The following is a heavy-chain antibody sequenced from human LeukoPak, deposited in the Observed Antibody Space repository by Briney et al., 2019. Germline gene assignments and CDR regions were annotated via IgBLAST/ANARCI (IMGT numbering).Heavy chain of an antibody. CDR2: IYGGGSV. J-gene: IGHJ3*02. CDR3: ARGGSYLSAFDI. V-gene: IGHV3-53*01. Sequence: GGSLRLSCAASGFTFSSCSMSWVRQAPGKGLEWVSIIYGGGSVFYADSVKGRFTISRDNSKNTLYLQMNSLRGEDTAVYYCARGGSYLSAFDIWGQGTMVSVSS. D-gene: IGHD1-26*01. CDR1: GFTFSSCS.